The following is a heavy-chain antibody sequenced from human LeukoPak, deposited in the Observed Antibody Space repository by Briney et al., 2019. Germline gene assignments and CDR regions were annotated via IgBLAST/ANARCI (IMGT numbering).Heavy chain of an antibody. D-gene: IGHD6-19*01. V-gene: IGHV3-23*01. CDR1: GLTLSSYA. CDR2: VSGSGGNT. Sequence: PGASLRLSCAASGLTLSSYAITWVRQAPGKGLEWVSAVSGSGGNTSYADSVKGRFTISRDNSKNTLYLQMNSLGAEDTAVYYCAKDRSSGWYTTLDYWGQGVLVTVSS. CDR3: AKDRSSGWYTTLDY. J-gene: IGHJ4*02.